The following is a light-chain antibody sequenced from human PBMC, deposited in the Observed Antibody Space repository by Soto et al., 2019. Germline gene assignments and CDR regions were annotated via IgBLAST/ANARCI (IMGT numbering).Light chain of an antibody. CDR3: QKYNSDPLT. J-gene: IGKJ4*01. Sequence: DIQMTQSPSSLSASVGDRVTITCRANQGISNYLAWYQQKPGKAPQLLIYGATTLQSGVPSRFSGSGSGTDFTLTIASLQPEDVATYYCQKYNSDPLTFGGGTEVDIK. CDR2: GAT. V-gene: IGKV1-27*01. CDR1: QGISNY.